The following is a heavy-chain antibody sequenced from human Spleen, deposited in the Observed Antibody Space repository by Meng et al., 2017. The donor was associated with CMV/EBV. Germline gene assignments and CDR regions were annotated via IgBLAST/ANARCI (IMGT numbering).Heavy chain of an antibody. Sequence: SETLSLTCAVYGESFSGYYWTWIRQPPGKGLEWIGEINHSGSTNYNPSLKRRVTMSVDTSKNQFSLKLSSVTAADTALYFCARTQWLVKYFDYWGQGTLVTVSS. CDR3: ARTQWLVKYFDY. CDR2: INHSGST. D-gene: IGHD6-19*01. CDR1: GESFSGYY. V-gene: IGHV4-34*01. J-gene: IGHJ4*02.